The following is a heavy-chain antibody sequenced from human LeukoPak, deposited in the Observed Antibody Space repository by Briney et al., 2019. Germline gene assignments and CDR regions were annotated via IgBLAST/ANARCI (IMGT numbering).Heavy chain of an antibody. CDR1: GFTFSSYE. D-gene: IGHD5-18*01. J-gene: IGHJ4*02. CDR2: ISSSGSTI. CDR3: AIFSWIQLWSFDY. V-gene: IGHV3-48*03. Sequence: AGGSLRLSCAASGFTFSSYEMNWVRQAPGKGLEWVSYISSSGSTIYYADSVKGRFTISRDNAKNSLYLQMNSLRAEDTAVYYCAIFSWIQLWSFDYWGQGTLVTVSS.